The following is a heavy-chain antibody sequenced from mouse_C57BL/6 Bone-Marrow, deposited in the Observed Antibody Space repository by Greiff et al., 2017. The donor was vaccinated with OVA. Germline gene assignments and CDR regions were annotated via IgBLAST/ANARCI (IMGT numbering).Heavy chain of an antibody. Sequence: EVMLVESGGGLVKPGGSLKLSCAASGFTFSSYAMSWVRQTPEKRLEWVATISDGGSYTYYPDNVKGRFTISRDNAKNNLYLQMSHLKSEDTAMYYCAREGLYYGTSYWYFDVWGTGTTVTVSS. J-gene: IGHJ1*03. D-gene: IGHD2-1*01. CDR3: AREGLYYGTSYWYFDV. V-gene: IGHV5-4*01. CDR1: GFTFSSYA. CDR2: ISDGGSYT.